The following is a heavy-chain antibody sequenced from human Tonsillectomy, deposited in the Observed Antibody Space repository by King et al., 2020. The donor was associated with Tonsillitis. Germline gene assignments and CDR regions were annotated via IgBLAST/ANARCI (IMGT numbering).Heavy chain of an antibody. V-gene: IGHV3-30*18. D-gene: IGHD3-22*01. CDR2: MSYDGSNK. Sequence: VQMVESGGSVVQPGRSLILSCAASGFTFSSYGMHWVRQAPGKGLEWVAVMSYDGSNKFYADSVKGRFTISRDNSKNTLYLQMNSLRSEDTAVYYCAKIWGIGYYDSSGYLFDSWGQGTLVTVSS. J-gene: IGHJ4*02. CDR1: GFTFSSYG. CDR3: AKIWGIGYYDSSGYLFDS.